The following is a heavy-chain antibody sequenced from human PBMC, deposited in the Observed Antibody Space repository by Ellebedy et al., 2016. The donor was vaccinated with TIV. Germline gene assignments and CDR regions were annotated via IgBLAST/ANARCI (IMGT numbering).Heavy chain of an antibody. Sequence: GGSLRLXXAASGVTVSNNYMTWVRQAPGKGLELVSLIYSGGSTYYADSVKGRFTISRDNSKNTLYLQMNSLRAEDTAVYYCANIWYGRSVDAFDIWGQGTRVTVSS. CDR1: GVTVSNNY. D-gene: IGHD3-9*01. CDR3: ANIWYGRSVDAFDI. J-gene: IGHJ3*02. CDR2: IYSGGST. V-gene: IGHV3-53*01.